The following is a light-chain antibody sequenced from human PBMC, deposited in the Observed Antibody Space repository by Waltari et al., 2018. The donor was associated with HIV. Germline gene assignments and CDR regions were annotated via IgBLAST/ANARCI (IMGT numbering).Light chain of an antibody. Sequence: QSALTQPASVSGSPGQSITISCTGTSSDVGGYNYVSWYQQPPGKAPKLMSYDVSNQPSAVSTRFSGAKSGKTASLTISGLQAEDEADYYCSSYTSSSTLVVFGGETRLTVL. CDR3: SSYTSSSTLVV. CDR2: DVS. J-gene: IGLJ2*01. CDR1: SSDVGGYNY. V-gene: IGLV2-14*01.